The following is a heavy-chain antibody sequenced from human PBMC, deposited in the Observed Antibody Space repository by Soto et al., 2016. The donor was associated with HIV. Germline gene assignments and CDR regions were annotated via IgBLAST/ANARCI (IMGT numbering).Heavy chain of an antibody. CDR1: GGSFSGYY. CDR2: INHSGST. D-gene: IGHD6-19*01. V-gene: IGHV4-34*01. Sequence: VQLQQWGAGLLKPSETLSLTCTVYGGSFSGYYWTWIRQPPGKGLEWIGDINHSGSTIYNPSLKSRVTISVDTSKNQFSLRLSSVTAADTAVYYCARGRCSYSGGWFCYFDYWGQGTLVTVSS. CDR3: ARGRCSYSGGWFCYFDY. J-gene: IGHJ4*02.